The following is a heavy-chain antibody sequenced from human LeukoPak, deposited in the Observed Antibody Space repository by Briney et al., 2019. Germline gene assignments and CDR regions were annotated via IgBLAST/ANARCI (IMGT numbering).Heavy chain of an antibody. Sequence: PGGSLRLSCAASGFTFSGSAMHWVRQASGKGLEWVGRIRSKANSYATAYAASVKGRFTSSRDDSKNTAYLQMNSLKTEATGVYYCLLSNLHYYYYYMDVWGKGTTVTVSS. V-gene: IGHV3-73*01. CDR3: LLSNLHYYYYYMDV. J-gene: IGHJ6*03. CDR1: GFTFSGSA. CDR2: IRSKANSYAT.